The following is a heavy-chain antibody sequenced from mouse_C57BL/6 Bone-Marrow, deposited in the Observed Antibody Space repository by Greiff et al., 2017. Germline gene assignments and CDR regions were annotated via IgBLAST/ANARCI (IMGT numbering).Heavy chain of an antibody. CDR3: ARGYDPCFAY. J-gene: IGHJ3*01. CDR1: GYTFTSYW. Sequence: QVQLQQPGAELVKPGASVKLSCTASGYTFTSYWMHWVKQRPGRGLEWIGRIAPNSGGTKYNEKFKSKATLTVDKPSSTAYMQLSSLTSEDSAVYDCARGYDPCFAYWGQGILVTVSA. V-gene: IGHV1-72*01. D-gene: IGHD2-3*01. CDR2: IAPNSGGT.